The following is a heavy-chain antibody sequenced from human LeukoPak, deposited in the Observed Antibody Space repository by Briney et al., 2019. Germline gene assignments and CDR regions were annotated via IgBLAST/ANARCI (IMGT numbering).Heavy chain of an antibody. CDR2: INSDGSST. CDR3: ARDLYRIVVVPHYFDY. D-gene: IGHD3-22*01. J-gene: IGHJ4*02. V-gene: IGHV3-74*01. CDR1: GFTFSRNW. Sequence: GGSLRLSCAASGFTFSRNWMHWVRQTPGKGLVWVSCINSDGSSTTNADSVKGRFTVSRDNAKNSLYLQMNSLRAEDTAVYYCARDLYRIVVVPHYFDYWGQGTLVTVSS.